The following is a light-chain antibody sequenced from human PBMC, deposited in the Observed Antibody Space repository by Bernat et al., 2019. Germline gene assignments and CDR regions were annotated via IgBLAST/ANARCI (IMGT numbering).Light chain of an antibody. Sequence: QSALTQPPSASGSPGQSVTISCTGTSSYVGDYNYVSWYQQHPGKAPKLIIYEVNKRPSGVPDRFSASKSGHTASLTVSGLQAEDEADYYCISYSGNKYVVFGGGTKLTVL. V-gene: IGLV2-8*01. CDR3: ISYSGNKYVV. J-gene: IGLJ2*01. CDR2: EVN. CDR1: SSYVGDYNY.